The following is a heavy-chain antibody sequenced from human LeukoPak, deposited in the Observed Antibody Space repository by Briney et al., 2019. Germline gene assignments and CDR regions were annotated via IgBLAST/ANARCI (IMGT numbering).Heavy chain of an antibody. CDR1: GYSFTGYY. J-gene: IGHJ4*02. Sequence: GASVKVSCKASGYSFTGYYIHWVPQAPGQGPEWMGRIDPNSGGTNSAQKFQARVTLTRDTSIATVYMELSSLRSNDTAVYYCARDQARTTTWYLYMNYWGQGTLVTVSS. CDR3: ARDQARTTTWYLYMNY. CDR2: IDPNSGGT. D-gene: IGHD3/OR15-3a*01. V-gene: IGHV1-2*06.